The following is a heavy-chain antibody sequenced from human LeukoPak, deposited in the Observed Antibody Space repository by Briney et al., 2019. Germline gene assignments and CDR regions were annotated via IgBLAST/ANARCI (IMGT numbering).Heavy chain of an antibody. V-gene: IGHV1-3*04. D-gene: IGHD4-11*01. CDR1: GYITNEYA. Sequence: PGASVTVSCKVSGYITNEYAIHWVRQAPGQRLEWMGWINTATFKTRYSQKFQGRLTIASDTSASTAYMELSSLRSEDTAIYFCARVNDYIGTYYFDFWGQGTLVTVSS. CDR3: ARVNDYIGTYYFDF. J-gene: IGHJ4*02. CDR2: INTATFKT.